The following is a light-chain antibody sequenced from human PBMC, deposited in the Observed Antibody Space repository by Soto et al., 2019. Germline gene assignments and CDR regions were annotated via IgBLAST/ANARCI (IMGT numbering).Light chain of an antibody. CDR3: GTWDSSLSAYV. CDR2: ENN. J-gene: IGLJ1*01. Sequence: QSVLTQPPSVSAAPGQKVTISCSGSSSNIGNNYVSWYQQLPGTAPKLLIYENNKRPSVIPDRFSGSKSGTSATLGITGLKAGDGADYYCGTWDSSLSAYVFGTGTKLTVL. V-gene: IGLV1-51*02. CDR1: SSNIGNNY.